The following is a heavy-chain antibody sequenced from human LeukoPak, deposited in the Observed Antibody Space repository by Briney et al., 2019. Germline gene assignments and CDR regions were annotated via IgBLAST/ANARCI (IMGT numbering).Heavy chain of an antibody. Sequence: SVKVSCKASGFTSTNFAVQWVRQARGQRLEWIGWIIVGSGATKCAQDFQERVTITRDLSTSTLYMELRSLTSEDTAVYYCAADLSNPRMGASYLDSWGQGTLVTVSS. CDR2: IIVGSGAT. D-gene: IGHD3-16*01. CDR1: GFTSTNFA. V-gene: IGHV1-58*01. CDR3: AADLSNPRMGASYLDS. J-gene: IGHJ4*02.